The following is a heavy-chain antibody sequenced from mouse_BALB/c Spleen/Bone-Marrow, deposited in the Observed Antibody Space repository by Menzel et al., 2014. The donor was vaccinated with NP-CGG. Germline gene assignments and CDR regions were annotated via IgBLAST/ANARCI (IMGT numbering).Heavy chain of an antibody. Sequence: EVQLVESGGGLVKPGGSLKLSCAASGFAFSSYDMSWVRQTPEKRLEWVAYISSGGGSTYYPDTVEGRFTISRDNAKNTLYLQMSSLKSEDTAMYYCARQSRAWFAYWGQGTLVTVSA. CDR2: ISSGGGST. V-gene: IGHV5-12-1*01. CDR3: ARQSRAWFAY. J-gene: IGHJ3*01. D-gene: IGHD1-1*01. CDR1: GFAFSSYD.